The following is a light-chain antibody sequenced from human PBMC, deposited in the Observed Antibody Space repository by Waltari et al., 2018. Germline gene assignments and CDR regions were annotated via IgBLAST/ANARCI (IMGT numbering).Light chain of an antibody. CDR1: QRVSRT. V-gene: IGKV3-20*01. J-gene: IGKJ1*01. CDR3: QKYGTLPAT. Sequence: EIVLTQSPGTLSLSPGERATLPCRASQRVSRTLAWYQQKPGQAPRLLIYDASSRAAGIPDRFSGSGSGTDFSLTISRLEPEDFGVYYCQKYGTLPATFGQGTKVEI. CDR2: DAS.